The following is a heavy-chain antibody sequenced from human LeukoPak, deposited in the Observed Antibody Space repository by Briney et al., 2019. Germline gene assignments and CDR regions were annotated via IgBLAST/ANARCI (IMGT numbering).Heavy chain of an antibody. D-gene: IGHD6-13*01. J-gene: IGHJ3*02. CDR3: AKGVGVLQPAAGNAFDI. CDR2: ISWNSGSI. V-gene: IGHV3-9*01. Sequence: GGSLRLSCEGSGFSLSSYSMHWVRQAPGKGLEWVSGISWNSGSIGYADSVKGRFTISRDNAKNSLYLQMNSLRAEDTALYYCAKGVGVLQPAAGNAFDIWGQGTMVTVSS. CDR1: GFSLSSYS.